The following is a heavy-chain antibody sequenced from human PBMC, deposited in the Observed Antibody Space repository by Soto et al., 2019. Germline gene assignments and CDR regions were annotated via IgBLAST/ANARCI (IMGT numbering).Heavy chain of an antibody. D-gene: IGHD2-15*01. CDR2: ISAYNGNT. J-gene: IGHJ4*02. CDR3: ARGPLVVVAATPFDY. V-gene: IGHV1-18*01. Sequence: ASVKVSCKASGYTFTSYGISWVRQAPGQGLEWMGWISAYNGNTNYAQKLQGRVTMTTDTSTSTAYMELRSLRSDDTAVYYCARGPLVVVAATPFDYWGQGTLVTVSS. CDR1: GYTFTSYG.